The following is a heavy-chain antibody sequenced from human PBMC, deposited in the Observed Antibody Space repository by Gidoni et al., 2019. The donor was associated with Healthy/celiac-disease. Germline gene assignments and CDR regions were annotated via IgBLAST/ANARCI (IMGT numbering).Heavy chain of an antibody. J-gene: IGHJ4*02. CDR1: GFPFSSYA. Sequence: VQLVESGGGVVQPGRSLRLSCAASGFPFSSYAMHWVRQAPGKGLEWVAVISYDGSNKYYADSVKGRFTISRDNSKNTLYLQMNSLRAEDTAVYYCARDSGEMATIDYWGQGTLVTVSS. CDR3: ARDSGEMATIDY. D-gene: IGHD5-12*01. CDR2: ISYDGSNK. V-gene: IGHV3-30*01.